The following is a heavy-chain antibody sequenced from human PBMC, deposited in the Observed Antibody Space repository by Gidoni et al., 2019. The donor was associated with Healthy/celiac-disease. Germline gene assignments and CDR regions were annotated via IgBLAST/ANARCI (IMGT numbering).Heavy chain of an antibody. CDR2: IYYSGST. J-gene: IGHJ4*02. CDR3: ARVGDGYNYPYFDY. V-gene: IGHV4-59*01. CDR1: GGSISSYY. Sequence: QVQLQESGPGLVKPSETLSLTCTVSGGSISSYYWSWIRQPPGKGLEWIGYIYYSGSTNYNPSLKSRVTISVDTSKNQFSLKLSSVTAADTAVYYCARVGDGYNYPYFDYWGQGTLVTVSS. D-gene: IGHD5-12*01.